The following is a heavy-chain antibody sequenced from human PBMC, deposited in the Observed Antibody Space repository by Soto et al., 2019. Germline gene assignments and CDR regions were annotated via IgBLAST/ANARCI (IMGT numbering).Heavy chain of an antibody. CDR2: IYYSGST. CDR1: GGSISSYY. J-gene: IGHJ4*02. Sequence: SETLSLTCTVSGGSISSYYWSWIRQPPGKGLEWIGYIYYSGSTNYNPSLKSRVTISVDTSKNQFSLKLSSVTAADTAVYYCASPNPYYDFWSGYYHYWGQGTLVTVSS. D-gene: IGHD3-3*01. V-gene: IGHV4-59*01. CDR3: ASPNPYYDFWSGYYHY.